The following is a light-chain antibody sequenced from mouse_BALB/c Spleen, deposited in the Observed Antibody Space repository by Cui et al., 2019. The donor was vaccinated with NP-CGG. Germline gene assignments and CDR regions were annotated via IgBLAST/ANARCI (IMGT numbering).Light chain of an antibody. CDR3: ALWYSNHWV. Sequence: QAFVTQEQHPTTSPGETVTLTCRSSTGAVTTSNYANWVQEKPDHLFTGLIGGTNNRAPGVPARFSGSLIGDKAALTITGAQTEDEAIYFCALWYSNHWVFGGGTKLTVL. V-gene: IGLV1*01. CDR1: TGAVTTSNY. CDR2: GTN. J-gene: IGLJ1*01.